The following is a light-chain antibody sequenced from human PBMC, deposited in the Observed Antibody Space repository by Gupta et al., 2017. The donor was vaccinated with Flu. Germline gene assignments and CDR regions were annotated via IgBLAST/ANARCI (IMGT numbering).Light chain of an antibody. V-gene: IGLV2-14*01. CDR3: SYYKSTDTFYV. CDR2: DVI. CDR1: SSDVGRSNS. Sequence: QSALTQPASVSGSPGQSINISCTGTSSDVGRSNSVSWYRQDPGKAPKLIIYDVISRPSGVSSRFSGSKSGNSASLTISGLQAEDETDYYCSYYKSTDTFYVFGTGTKVTVL. J-gene: IGLJ1*01.